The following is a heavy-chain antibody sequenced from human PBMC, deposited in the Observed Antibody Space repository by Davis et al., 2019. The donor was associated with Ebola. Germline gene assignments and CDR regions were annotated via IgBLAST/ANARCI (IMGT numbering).Heavy chain of an antibody. V-gene: IGHV3-48*01. CDR2: ISSSSSTI. Sequence: GGSLRLSCAASGFTFSDHYMNWVRQAPGKGLEWVSYISSSSSTINYADSVKGRFTISRDNSKNTLYLQMNSLRAEDTAVYYCARRTPPDYWGQGTLVTVSS. CDR3: ARRTPPDY. CDR1: GFTFSDHY. J-gene: IGHJ4*02. D-gene: IGHD2-15*01.